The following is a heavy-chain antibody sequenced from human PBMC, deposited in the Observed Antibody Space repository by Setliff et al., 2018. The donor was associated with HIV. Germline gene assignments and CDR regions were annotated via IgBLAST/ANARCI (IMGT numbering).Heavy chain of an antibody. D-gene: IGHD6-19*01. CDR2: ISHSGST. CDR1: GGSVSSSTTYY. CDR3: ARGDGSSGWSGYFDY. V-gene: IGHV4-39*07. J-gene: IGHJ4*02. Sequence: PSETLSLTCTVSGGSVSSSTTYYWGWIRQPPGKGLEWIGAISHSGSTNYNPSLKSLVTISVDTSKNQFSLKLSSVTAADTAVYYCARGDGSSGWSGYFDYWGQGTLVTVSS.